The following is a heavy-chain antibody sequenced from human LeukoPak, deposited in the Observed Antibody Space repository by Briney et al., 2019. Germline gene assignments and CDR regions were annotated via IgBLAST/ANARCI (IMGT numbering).Heavy chain of an antibody. CDR2: ISAYSGHA. J-gene: IGHJ4*02. Sequence: ASVKVSCKAFGYTFTSYGISWVRQAPGQGLECVGWISAYSGHANYAQELQGRVTMTTDTSTSTAYMELRSLRSDDTAMYYCARVLGDGYDPAHYWGQGTLVTVSS. V-gene: IGHV1-18*01. CDR3: ARVLGDGYDPAHY. CDR1: GYTFTSYG. D-gene: IGHD5-12*01.